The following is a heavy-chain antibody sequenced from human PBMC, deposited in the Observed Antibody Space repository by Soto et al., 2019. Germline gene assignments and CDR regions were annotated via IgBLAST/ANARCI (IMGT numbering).Heavy chain of an antibody. D-gene: IGHD6-13*01. Sequence: SETLSLTCTVSGGSISSSSYYWGWIRQPPGKGLEWIGSIYYSGSTYYNPSLKSRVTISVDTSKNQFSLKLSSVTAADTAVYYCASPPRGSSWYFGWFDPWGQGTLVTVSS. CDR2: IYYSGST. J-gene: IGHJ5*02. V-gene: IGHV4-39*01. CDR1: GGSISSSSYY. CDR3: ASPPRGSSWYFGWFDP.